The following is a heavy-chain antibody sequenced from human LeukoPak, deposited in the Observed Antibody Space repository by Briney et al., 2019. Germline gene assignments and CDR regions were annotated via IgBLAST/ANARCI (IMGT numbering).Heavy chain of an antibody. D-gene: IGHD5-18*01. J-gene: IGHJ4*02. CDR1: GGSISCYY. V-gene: IGHV4-59*01. CDR2: IYYSGGT. CDR3: ARGWTPNHHTALAY. Sequence: KTSETLSLTCTVSGGSISCYYWSWIRQPPGKGLEWIGYIYYSGGTNYNPSLKSRVTVSVDMSKNQFSLRLSSVTAADTAVYYCARGWTPNHHTALAYWGQGTLVTVFS.